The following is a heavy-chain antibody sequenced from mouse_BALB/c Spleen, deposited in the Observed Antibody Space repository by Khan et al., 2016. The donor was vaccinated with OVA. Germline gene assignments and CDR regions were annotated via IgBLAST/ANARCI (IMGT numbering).Heavy chain of an antibody. CDR1: GFSLTSYG. J-gene: IGHJ4*01. CDR3: ARIFISTTDYAMDY. CDR2: IWSGGST. V-gene: IGHV2-2*02. Sequence: VELVESGPGLMQPSQSLSITCTVSGFSLTSYGVHWVRQSPGKGLEWLGVIWSGGSTDYNAAFISRLSISKDNSKSQVFFKMNSLQANDTAIYYCARIFISTTDYAMDYWGQGTSVTVSS. D-gene: IGHD2-14*01.